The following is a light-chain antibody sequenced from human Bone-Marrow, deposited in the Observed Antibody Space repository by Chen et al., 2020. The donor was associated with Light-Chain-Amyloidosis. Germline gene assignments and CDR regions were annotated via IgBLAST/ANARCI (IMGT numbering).Light chain of an antibody. CDR2: DDS. J-gene: IGLJ3*02. Sequence: YVLTPPSSVSGAPGQTATIARGGNNIGSTSVHWYQQTPGQAPLLVVYDDSDRPSGIPERLSGSNSGNTATLTISRVEAGDEADYYCQVWDRSSDRPVFGGGTKLTVL. V-gene: IGLV3-21*02. CDR1: NIGSTS. CDR3: QVWDRSSDRPV.